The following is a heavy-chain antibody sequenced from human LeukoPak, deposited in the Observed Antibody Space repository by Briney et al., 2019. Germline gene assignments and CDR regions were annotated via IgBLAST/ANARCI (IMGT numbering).Heavy chain of an antibody. CDR1: GYTFTSYD. Sequence: ASVKVSCKASGYTFTSYDINWVRQATGQGLEWMGWMNPNSGNTGYAQKFQGRVTMTRNTSISTAYMELSSLRSEDTAVYYCLISGRGYYYYYGMDVWGQGTTVTVSS. CDR2: MNPNSGNT. V-gene: IGHV1-8*01. D-gene: IGHD3/OR15-3a*01. CDR3: LISGRGYYYYYGMDV. J-gene: IGHJ6*02.